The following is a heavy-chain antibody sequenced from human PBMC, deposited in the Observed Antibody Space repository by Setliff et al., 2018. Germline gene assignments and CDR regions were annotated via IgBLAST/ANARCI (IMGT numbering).Heavy chain of an antibody. Sequence: GASVKVSCKASGYTFTSYGISWVRQAPGQGLEWMGWISAYNGNTNYAQKFQGRVTLTTDTSTSTAYMDLRSLTSDDSAFYYCARAPSVELVTIRTNSWFTYWGQGTLVTVSS. CDR3: ARAPSVELVTIRTNSWFTY. J-gene: IGHJ4*02. V-gene: IGHV1-18*01. CDR1: GYTFTSYG. D-gene: IGHD5-18*01. CDR2: ISAYNGNT.